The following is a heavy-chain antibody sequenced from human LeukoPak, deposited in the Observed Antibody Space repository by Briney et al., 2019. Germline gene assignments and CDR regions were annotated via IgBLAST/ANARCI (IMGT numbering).Heavy chain of an antibody. J-gene: IGHJ4*02. CDR3: TKSGTAIVGATAAYYFDY. Sequence: GRSLRLSCTASGFTFGDYAMSWVRQAPGKGLEWVGFIRSKAYGGTAEYAASVKVRFTISRDDSKSIAYLQMNSLKAEDTAVYYCTKSGTAIVGATAAYYFDYWGQGTLVTVSS. CDR1: GFTFGDYA. CDR2: IRSKAYGGTA. D-gene: IGHD1-26*01. V-gene: IGHV3-49*04.